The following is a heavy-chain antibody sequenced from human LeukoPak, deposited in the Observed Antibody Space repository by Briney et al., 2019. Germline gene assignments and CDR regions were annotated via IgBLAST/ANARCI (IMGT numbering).Heavy chain of an antibody. CDR2: INHSGST. V-gene: IGHV4-34*01. D-gene: IGHD3-3*01. Sequence: PSETLSLTCAVYGGSFSGYYWSWIRQPPGKGLEWIGEINHSGSTNYNPSLKSRVTISVDTSKNQFSLKLSSVTAEDTAVYYCARAPYDFWSGYHDAFDIWGQGTMVTVSS. J-gene: IGHJ3*02. CDR3: ARAPYDFWSGYHDAFDI. CDR1: GGSFSGYY.